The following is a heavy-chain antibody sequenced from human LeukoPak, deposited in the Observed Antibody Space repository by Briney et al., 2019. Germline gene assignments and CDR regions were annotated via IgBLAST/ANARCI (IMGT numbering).Heavy chain of an antibody. CDR1: GYTFTSYD. V-gene: IGHV1-46*01. D-gene: IGHD6-6*01. CDR2: IDPSNDYT. CDR3: ARDGSGSSLGGYGY. Sequence: ASVKVSCKASGYTFTSYDINWVRQAPGQGLEWMGLIDPSNDYTRYAQKFQGRVTMTRDTSTSTVYMHLSSLRSEDSAVYYCARDGSGSSLGGYGYWGQGTLVTVSS. J-gene: IGHJ4*02.